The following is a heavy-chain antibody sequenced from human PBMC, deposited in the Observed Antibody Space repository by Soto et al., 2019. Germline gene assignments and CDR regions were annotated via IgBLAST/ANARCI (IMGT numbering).Heavy chain of an antibody. J-gene: IGHJ6*02. Sequence: GSLRLSCAASGFTFSSYGMHWVRQAPGKGLEWVAVISYDGSNKYYADSVKGRFTISRDNSKNTLYLQMNSLRAEDTAVYYCAKGGRTYYYYGMDVWGQGTTVTVSS. V-gene: IGHV3-30*18. CDR2: ISYDGSNK. CDR1: GFTFSSYG. D-gene: IGHD3-16*01. CDR3: AKGGRTYYYYGMDV.